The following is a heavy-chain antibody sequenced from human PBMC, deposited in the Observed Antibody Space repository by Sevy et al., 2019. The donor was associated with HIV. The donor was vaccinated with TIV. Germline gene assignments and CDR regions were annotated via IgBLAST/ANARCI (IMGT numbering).Heavy chain of an antibody. CDR1: GGSITSLY. CDR3: AGENAWRRGYS. D-gene: IGHD5-12*01. Sequence: SETLSLTCTVSGGSITSLYWNWIRQPPGKGLEWIANIYYNGHINYNPSLKSRLTLSLDTSQNQFSLRLSSVTAADTAMYYCAGENAWRRGYSSGQGTLVTVSS. J-gene: IGHJ4*02. V-gene: IGHV4-59*08. CDR2: IYYNGHI.